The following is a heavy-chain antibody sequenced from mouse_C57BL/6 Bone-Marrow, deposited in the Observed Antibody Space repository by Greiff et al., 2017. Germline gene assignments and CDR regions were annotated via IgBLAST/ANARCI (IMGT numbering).Heavy chain of an antibody. D-gene: IGHD2-3*01. CDR1: GYTFTSYG. CDR2: IYPRSGNT. CDR3: SREGGWLLAWFTY. V-gene: IGHV1-81*01. Sequence: VQLHQSGAELARPGASVKLSCKASGYTFTSYGISWVKQRTGQGLEWIGEIYPRSGNTYYNEKFKGKATLSADKSSSTAYMELRSLTSEDSAVYFGSREGGWLLAWFTYWGQGTLVTVSA. J-gene: IGHJ3*01.